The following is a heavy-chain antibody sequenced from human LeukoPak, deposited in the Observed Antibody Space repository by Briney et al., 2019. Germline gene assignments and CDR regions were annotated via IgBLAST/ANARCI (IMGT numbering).Heavy chain of an antibody. CDR3: TRGFYGSGGYYPYYFDY. CDR1: GFTFEDYG. J-gene: IGHJ4*02. V-gene: IGHV3-20*04. CDR2: ITWNGGSS. Sequence: GGSLRLSCAASGFTFEDYGMSWVRQAPGKGLEWVSGITWNGGSSSYADSVQGRFTISRDNANNSLYLQMNSLRAEDTALYYCTRGFYGSGGYYPYYFDYWGQGTLVTVS. D-gene: IGHD3-10*01.